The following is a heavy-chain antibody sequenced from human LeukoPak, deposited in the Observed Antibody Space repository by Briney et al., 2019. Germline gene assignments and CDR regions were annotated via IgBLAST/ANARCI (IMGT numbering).Heavy chain of an antibody. CDR2: ISSSGSTI. V-gene: IGHV3-48*03. CDR1: GFTFSSYE. D-gene: IGHD2-15*01. Sequence: QSGGSLRLSCAASGFTFSSYEMNWVRQAPGKGLEWVSYISSSGSTIYYADSVKGRFTISRDNAKNSLYLQMNSLRAEDTAVYYCARDPGIYCSGGCCYLHAFDIWGQGTMVTVSS. J-gene: IGHJ3*02. CDR3: ARDPGIYCSGGCCYLHAFDI.